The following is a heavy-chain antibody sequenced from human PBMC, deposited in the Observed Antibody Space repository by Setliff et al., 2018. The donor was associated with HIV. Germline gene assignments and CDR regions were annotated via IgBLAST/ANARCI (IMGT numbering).Heavy chain of an antibody. CDR2: IGGSTGST. J-gene: IGHJ4*02. D-gene: IGHD3-22*01. Sequence: PGGSLRLSCAASGFAFDNYCMTWVRQAPGKGLEWVSAIGGSTGSTYYADSVKGRFTISTDNSKNTLYLQMNSLRAEDTAVYYCARASYYYDSSGWVDYWGQGTLVTVSS. V-gene: IGHV3-23*01. CDR3: ARASYYYDSSGWVDY. CDR1: GFAFDNYC.